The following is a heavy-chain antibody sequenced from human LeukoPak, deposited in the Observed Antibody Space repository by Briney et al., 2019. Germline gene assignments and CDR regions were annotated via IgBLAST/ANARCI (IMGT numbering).Heavy chain of an antibody. V-gene: IGHV3-20*04. Sequence: GGSLRLSCAASGFTFDDYGMSWVRQAPGKGLEWVSGINWNGGSTGYADSVKGRFTISRDNAKNSLCLQMSSLRAEDTAVYYCARDGTAAGLYFDLWGQGTLVTVSS. D-gene: IGHD6-13*01. CDR1: GFTFDDYG. CDR2: INWNGGST. CDR3: ARDGTAAGLYFDL. J-gene: IGHJ4*01.